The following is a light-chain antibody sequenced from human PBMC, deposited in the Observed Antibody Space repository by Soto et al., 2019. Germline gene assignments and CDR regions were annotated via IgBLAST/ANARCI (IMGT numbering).Light chain of an antibody. CDR1: NIDVGGYNY. J-gene: IGLJ1*01. V-gene: IGLV2-11*01. CDR3: CSYAGSPYV. Sequence: SSPTQPPPVSGSPGQSVTISRTWNNIDVGGYNYVSWYQQHPGKAPKLMIYDVSKRPSGVPDRFSGSKSGNTASLTISGLQAEDEADYYCCSYAGSPYVFGTGTKVTVL. CDR2: DVS.